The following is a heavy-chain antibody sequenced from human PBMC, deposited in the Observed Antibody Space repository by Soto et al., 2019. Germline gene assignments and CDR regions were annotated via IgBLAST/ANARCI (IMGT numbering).Heavy chain of an antibody. CDR3: ARDRDNSNWPNFAY. J-gene: IGHJ4*02. V-gene: IGHV1-69*02. CDR1: GGTFSIYT. Sequence: QVQLVQSGSEVKKPGSSVKVSCKASGGTFSIYTISWVRQAPGQGLEWMGRVIPIFDVTSYAQRFQGRVTITADKSTTTAYMELSSLRSEDTAVYYCARDRDNSNWPNFAYWGQGTLVTVSS. D-gene: IGHD6-13*01. CDR2: VIPIFDVT.